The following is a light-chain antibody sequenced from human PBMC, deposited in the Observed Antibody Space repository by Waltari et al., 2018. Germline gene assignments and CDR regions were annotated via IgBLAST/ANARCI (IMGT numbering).Light chain of an antibody. V-gene: IGLV2-14*01. CDR2: GVS. J-gene: IGLJ2*01. CDR3: CSYTTSSTLG. CDR1: SSDVGGYNY. Sequence: QSAPTQPPSVSGSPGQSVTISCTGTSSDVGGYNYVSWYQQHPGKAPKLMIYGVSNRPSWCSVRFSGSTYANTASLTISWLQADDVAYYYCCSYTTSSTLGFGGATRLTVL.